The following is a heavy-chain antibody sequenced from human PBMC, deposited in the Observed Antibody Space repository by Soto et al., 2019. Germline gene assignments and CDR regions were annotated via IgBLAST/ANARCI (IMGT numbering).Heavy chain of an antibody. CDR3: ARGRLVAAGHDY. V-gene: IGHV4-59*01. CDR2: IYYSGST. Sequence: SETLSLTCTGSGGSISSYYWSWIRQPPGKGLEWIGYIYYSGSTNYNPSLKSRVTISVDTSKNQFSLKLSSVTAADTAVYYCARGRLVAAGHDYWGQGTLVTVSS. D-gene: IGHD6-13*01. CDR1: GGSISSYY. J-gene: IGHJ4*02.